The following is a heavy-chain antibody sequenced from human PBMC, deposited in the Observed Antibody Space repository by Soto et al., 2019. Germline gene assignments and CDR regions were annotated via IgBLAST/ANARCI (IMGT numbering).Heavy chain of an antibody. V-gene: IGHV3-21*01. D-gene: IGHD2-2*03. CDR2: ISSITSYI. J-gene: IGHJ2*01. Sequence: GGSLRLSCAASGFTFSSYTMNWVRQAPGKGLEWVSSISSITSYIYYADSLKGRFTISRDNAKNSLYLQMNSLRAEDTAAYYCARALAGYWYFDLWGRGTLVTVSS. CDR3: ARALAGYWYFDL. CDR1: GFTFSSYT.